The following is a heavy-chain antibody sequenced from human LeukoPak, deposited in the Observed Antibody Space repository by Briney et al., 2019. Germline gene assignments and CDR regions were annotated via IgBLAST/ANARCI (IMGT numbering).Heavy chain of an antibody. D-gene: IGHD2-2*01. V-gene: IGHV1-69*04. CDR2: IIPILGIA. J-gene: IGHJ4*02. CDR3: ARGRLGYCSSTSCETITPLDY. Sequence: SVKVSCKASGGTFSSYAISWVRQAPGQGLEWMGRIIPILGIANYAQKFQGRVTITADESTSTAYMELSSLGSEDTAVYYCARGRLGYCSSTSCETITPLDYWGQGTLVTVSS. CDR1: GGTFSSYA.